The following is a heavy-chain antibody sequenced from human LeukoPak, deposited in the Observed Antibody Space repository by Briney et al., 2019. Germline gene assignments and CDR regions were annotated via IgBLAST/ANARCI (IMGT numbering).Heavy chain of an antibody. D-gene: IGHD5-18*01. CDR1: DNTFTNYY. J-gene: IGHJ5*02. CDR3: ARDQSGYSYGYNNWFDP. CDR2: INPNGGRT. Sequence: ASVKVCCKASDNTFTNYYMHWVRQAPGQGLEWLGVINPNGGRTAYAQNFQGRVTMTRDTSTTTLYLELSSLRSDDTAVYYCARDQSGYSYGYNNWFDPWGQGTLVTVSS. V-gene: IGHV1-46*01.